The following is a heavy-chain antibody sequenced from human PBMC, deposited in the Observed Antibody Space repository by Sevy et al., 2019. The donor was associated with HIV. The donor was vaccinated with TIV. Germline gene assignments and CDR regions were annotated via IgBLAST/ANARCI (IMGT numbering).Heavy chain of an antibody. J-gene: IGHJ4*02. CDR3: AAGLYGGSRPLDY. CDR2: IVVSSGNT. V-gene: IGHV1-58*01. D-gene: IGHD4-17*01. CDR1: GFTFTSSA. Sequence: ASVKVSCKASGFTFTSSAVQWVRQARGQRLEWIGWIVVSSGNTNYAQKFQERVTITRDMSTSTAYMELSSLRSEDTAVYYCAAGLYGGSRPLDYWGQGTLVTVSS.